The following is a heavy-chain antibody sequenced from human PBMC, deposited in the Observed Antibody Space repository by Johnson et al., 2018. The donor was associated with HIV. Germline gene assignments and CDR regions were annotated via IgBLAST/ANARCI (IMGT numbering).Heavy chain of an antibody. CDR1: GFTFDDYA. V-gene: IGHV3-43D*03. CDR3: AKDSDAFCYGSGDAFDI. D-gene: IGHD2-2*01. CDR2: ISWDGET. J-gene: IGHJ3*02. Sequence: VQLVESGGAVVKPGGSLRLSCAASGFTFDDYAMHWVRQPPGKGLEWVSLISWDGETYYADSMKGRFTISRDSSKQSLYRQMNRLRPEDTALYFCAKDSDAFCYGSGDAFDIWGQGTVVTVAS.